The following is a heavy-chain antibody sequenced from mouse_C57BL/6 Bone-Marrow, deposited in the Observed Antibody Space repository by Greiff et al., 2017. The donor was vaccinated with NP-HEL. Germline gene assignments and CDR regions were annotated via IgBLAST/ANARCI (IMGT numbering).Heavy chain of an antibody. Sequence: EVQLVESGGGLVKPGGSLKLSCAASGFTFSSYAMSWVRQTPEKRLEWVATISDGGSYTYYPDNVKGRFTISRDNAKNNLYLQMSHLKSEDTAMYYCASAWFYAMDYWGQGTSVTVSS. CDR3: ASAWFYAMDY. D-gene: IGHD2-2*01. CDR2: ISDGGSYT. V-gene: IGHV5-4*01. J-gene: IGHJ4*01. CDR1: GFTFSSYA.